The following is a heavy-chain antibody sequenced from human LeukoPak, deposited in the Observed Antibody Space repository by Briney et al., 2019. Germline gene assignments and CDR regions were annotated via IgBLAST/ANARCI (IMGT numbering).Heavy chain of an antibody. CDR1: GSSISSSSYY. CDR3: ARHDCGGDCYPHYYYYYYMDV. CDR2: IYYSGST. Sequence: SETLSLTCTVSGSSISSSSYYWGWIRQPPGKGLEWIGGIYYSGSTYYNPSLKSRVTISVDTSKNQFSLKLSSVTAADAAVYYCARHDCGGDCYPHYYYYYYMDVWGKGTTVTVSS. J-gene: IGHJ6*03. D-gene: IGHD2-21*01. V-gene: IGHV4-39*01.